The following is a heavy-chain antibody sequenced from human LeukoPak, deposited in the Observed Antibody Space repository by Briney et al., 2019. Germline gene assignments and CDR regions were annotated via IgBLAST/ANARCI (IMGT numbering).Heavy chain of an antibody. V-gene: IGHV4-34*01. CDR1: GGSISNYY. CDR2: INHSGST. CDR3: ARWRPKQQLGYYFDY. J-gene: IGHJ4*02. Sequence: SETLSLTCTVSGGSISNYYWSWIRQPPGKGLEWIGEINHSGSTNYNPSLKSRVTISVDTSKNQFSLKLSSVTAADTAVYYCARWRPKQQLGYYFDYWGQGTLVTVSS. D-gene: IGHD6-13*01.